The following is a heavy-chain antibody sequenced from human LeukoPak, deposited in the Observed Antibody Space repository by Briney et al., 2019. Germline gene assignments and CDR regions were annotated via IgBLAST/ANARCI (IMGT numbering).Heavy chain of an antibody. J-gene: IGHJ4*02. Sequence: GGSLRLSCAASGFTFSNYEMNWVRQAPGKGLEWVSFISSSGSHTFYAESVKGRFTVSRDNSKNTLYLQMNSLRADDTAVYYCAKDRPTVYSSSWLHFLDSWGQGTLVTVSS. CDR1: GFTFSNYE. V-gene: IGHV3-48*03. CDR2: ISSSGSHT. CDR3: AKDRPTVYSSSWLHFLDS. D-gene: IGHD6-13*01.